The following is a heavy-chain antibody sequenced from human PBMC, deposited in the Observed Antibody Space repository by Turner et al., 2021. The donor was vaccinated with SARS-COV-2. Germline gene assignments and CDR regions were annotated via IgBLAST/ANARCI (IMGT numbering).Heavy chain of an antibody. J-gene: IGHJ6*02. V-gene: IGHV3-53*01. D-gene: IGHD6-13*01. CDR3: ARGYGSNWYRGYGLDV. Sequence: EVQLVESGGGLNQPGGSLRLSCAAFGHNGAVNYMAWVRRAPGKGLECAAVIYSDGSTFYADSVKGRLAVSRDTSRNVLYLQMSSLTVDDTAVYFCARGYGSNWYRGYGLDVWGRGTTVTVSS. CDR1: GHNGAVNY. CDR2: IYSDGST.